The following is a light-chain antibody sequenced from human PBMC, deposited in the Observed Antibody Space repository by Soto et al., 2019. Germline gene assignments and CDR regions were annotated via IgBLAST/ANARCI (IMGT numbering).Light chain of an antibody. CDR3: QQYNNWPPYT. J-gene: IGKJ5*01. V-gene: IGKV3-15*01. CDR1: QSVRNN. Sequence: EIMMTQSPATLSVSPGERATLSCRASQSVRNNLAWYQHKPGQVPRLLIYYASTRATGTPARFSGSGSGTEFTLTISNLQAEDVAVYYCQQYNNWPPYTCGQAIRLESK. CDR2: YAS.